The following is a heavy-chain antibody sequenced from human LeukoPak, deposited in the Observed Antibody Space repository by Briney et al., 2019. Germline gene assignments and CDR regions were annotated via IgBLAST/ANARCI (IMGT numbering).Heavy chain of an antibody. Sequence: GESLKISCKGSGYSFTSYWIGWVRQMPGKGLEWMGIIYPGGSDTRYSPSFQGQVTISADKSISTAYLQWSSLKASDTAMYYCARGPIAAAGTGFDDAFDIWGQGTMVTVSS. D-gene: IGHD6-13*01. CDR3: ARGPIAAAGTGFDDAFDI. CDR1: GYSFTSYW. CDR2: IYPGGSDT. V-gene: IGHV5-51*01. J-gene: IGHJ3*02.